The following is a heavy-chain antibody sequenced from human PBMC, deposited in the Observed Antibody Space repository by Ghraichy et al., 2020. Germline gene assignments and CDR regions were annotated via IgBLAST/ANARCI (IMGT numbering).Heavy chain of an antibody. D-gene: IGHD1-1*01. Sequence: LSLTCAASGFTFSNYAMSWVRQAPGKGLEWVSAISASGGSTYYADSVKGRFTISRDNSKNTLYLQMNSLRAEDTAVYYCAKAQLENYYYYYGMDVWGQGTTVTVSS. CDR2: ISASGGST. J-gene: IGHJ6*02. CDR1: GFTFSNYA. CDR3: AKAQLENYYYYYGMDV. V-gene: IGHV3-23*01.